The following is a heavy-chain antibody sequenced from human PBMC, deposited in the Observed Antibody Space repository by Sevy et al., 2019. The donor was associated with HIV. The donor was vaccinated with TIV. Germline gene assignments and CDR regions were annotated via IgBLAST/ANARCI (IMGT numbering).Heavy chain of an antibody. CDR2: IIPIFGTA. CDR1: GGTFSSYA. V-gene: IGHV1-69*13. Sequence: ASVKVSCKASGGTFSSYAISWVRQAPGQGLEWMGGIIPIFGTANYAQKFQGRVTITADESTSTAYMELSSLRSEDTAVYYCASTDGISSSWPNYYGMDVWGQGTTVTVSS. J-gene: IGHJ6*02. D-gene: IGHD6-13*01. CDR3: ASTDGISSSWPNYYGMDV.